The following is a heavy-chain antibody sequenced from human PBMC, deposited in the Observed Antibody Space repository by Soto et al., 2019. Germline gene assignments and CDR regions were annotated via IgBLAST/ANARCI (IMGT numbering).Heavy chain of an antibody. D-gene: IGHD2-15*01. V-gene: IGHV5-10-1*01. CDR3: ARHPTPAYYYYYGMDV. CDR2: IDPSDSYT. CDR1: GYSFTSYW. Sequence: PGASLKISCKGSGYSFTSYWISWVRQMPGKGLEWMGRIDPSDSYTNYSPSFQGHVTISADKSISTAYLQWSSLKASDTAMYYCARHPTPAYYYYYGMDVWGQGTTVTVPS. J-gene: IGHJ6*02.